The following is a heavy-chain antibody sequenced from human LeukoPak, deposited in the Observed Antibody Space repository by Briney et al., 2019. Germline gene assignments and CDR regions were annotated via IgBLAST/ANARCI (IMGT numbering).Heavy chain of an antibody. D-gene: IGHD3-3*01. CDR3: ARRRFLEWPNDAFDI. CDR1: GYSFTSYW. CDR2: IYPGDSNT. J-gene: IGHJ3*02. Sequence: GESLKISCKGSGYSFTSYWIGWVRQMPGKGLEWMGIIYPGDSNTRYSPSFQGQVTISADKSISTAYLQWSSLKASDTAMYYCARRRFLEWPNDAFDIWGQGTMVTVSS. V-gene: IGHV5-51*01.